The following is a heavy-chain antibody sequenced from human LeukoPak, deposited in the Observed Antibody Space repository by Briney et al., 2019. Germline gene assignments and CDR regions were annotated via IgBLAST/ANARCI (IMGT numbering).Heavy chain of an antibody. Sequence: ASVKVSCKASGYTFTSYYMHWVRQAPGQGLEWMGIINPSGGSTSYAQKFQGRVTMTRDTSTSTVYMELSSLRSEDTAVYYCARDTAARGYYYYGMDVWGQGTTVTVSS. CDR3: ARDTAARGYYYYGMDV. J-gene: IGHJ6*02. CDR2: INPSGGST. V-gene: IGHV1-46*01. CDR1: GYTFTSYY. D-gene: IGHD6-6*01.